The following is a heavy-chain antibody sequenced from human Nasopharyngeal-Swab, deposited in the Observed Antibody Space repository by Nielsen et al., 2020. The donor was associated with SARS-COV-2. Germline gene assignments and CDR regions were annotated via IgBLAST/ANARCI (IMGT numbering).Heavy chain of an antibody. Sequence: SVKVSCKASGGTFSSYAISWMRQAPGQGLEWMGGIIPIFGTANYAQKFQGRVTITADESTSTAYMELSSLRSEDTAVYYCARPIAVAGRRVDYYYGMDVWGQGTTVTVSS. CDR3: ARPIAVAGRRVDYYYGMDV. CDR1: GGTFSSYA. J-gene: IGHJ6*02. D-gene: IGHD6-19*01. CDR2: IIPIFGTA. V-gene: IGHV1-69*13.